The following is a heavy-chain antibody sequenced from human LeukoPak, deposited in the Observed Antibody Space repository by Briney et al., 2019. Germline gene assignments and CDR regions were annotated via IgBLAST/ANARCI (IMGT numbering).Heavy chain of an antibody. Sequence: TGGSLRLSCAASGLTFSSHAMHWVRQAPGKGLEWVAVISQDGSERHHTDSVKGRFTISRDNSRNTLYLQMNSLRPEDTAVYYCVREPGPGYFDYWGQGTLVTVSS. J-gene: IGHJ4*02. V-gene: IGHV3-30-3*01. D-gene: IGHD6-13*01. CDR3: VREPGPGYFDY. CDR1: GLTFSSHA. CDR2: ISQDGSER.